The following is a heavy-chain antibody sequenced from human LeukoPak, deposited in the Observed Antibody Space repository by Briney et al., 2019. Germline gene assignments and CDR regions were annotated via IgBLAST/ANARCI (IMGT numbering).Heavy chain of an antibody. V-gene: IGHV1-69*05. CDR2: IIPIFGTA. J-gene: IGHJ4*02. D-gene: IGHD4-17*01. CDR3: ARVTINYGDYEGY. CDR1: GGTFSSYA. Sequence: ASVKVSCKASGGTFSSYAISWVRQAPGQGLEWMGGIIPIFGTANYAQKFQGRVTMTTDTSTSTAYMELRSLRSDDTAVYYCARVTINYGDYEGYWGQGTLVTVSS.